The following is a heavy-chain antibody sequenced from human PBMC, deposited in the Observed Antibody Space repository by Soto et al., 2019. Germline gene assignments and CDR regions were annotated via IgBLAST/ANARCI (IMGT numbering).Heavy chain of an antibody. CDR2: IVPVFGML. D-gene: IGHD3-3*01. CDR3: ATPHLRGRQYDYRSPATASLYHSGLGV. J-gene: IGHJ6*02. V-gene: IGHV1-69*01. CDR1: RGTFNTSP. Sequence: QVLLAQSGAEVKKPGSSVKVSCQTSRGTFNTSPISWVRQAPGQGLEWMGAIVPVFGMLNYAQQLKDRLNLTADESTTSVCMEVSRLTPDDTAVYFCATPHLRGRQYDYRSPATASLYHSGLGVWGPGTTVIVSS.